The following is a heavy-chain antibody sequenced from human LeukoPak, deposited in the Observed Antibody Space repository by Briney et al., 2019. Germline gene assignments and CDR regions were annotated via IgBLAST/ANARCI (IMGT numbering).Heavy chain of an antibody. CDR2: ISGSGGST. V-gene: IGHV3-23*01. J-gene: IGHJ3*02. D-gene: IGHD3-16*01. Sequence: PGGSLRLSCAASGFTFSSYAMSWVRQAPGKGLEWVSAISGSGGSTYYADSVKGRFTISRDNSKNTLYLQMNSLRAEDTAVYYCAKDRGDYDYVWGSYLGAFDIWGQETMVTVSS. CDR1: GFTFSSYA. CDR3: AKDRGDYDYVWGSYLGAFDI.